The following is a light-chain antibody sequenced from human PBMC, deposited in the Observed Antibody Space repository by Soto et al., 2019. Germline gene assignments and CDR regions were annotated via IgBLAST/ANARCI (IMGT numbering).Light chain of an antibody. CDR1: QSVSSN. V-gene: IGKV3-15*01. Sequence: IVMTQSPATLSVSPGERATLSCWAGQSVSSNLAWYQQKPGQAPRLLIYGASTRATGIPARFTGSGSGTEFTLTISSLQFDDSAVYYCQQYNNWWTFGQGTKVDIK. J-gene: IGKJ1*01. CDR2: GAS. CDR3: QQYNNWWT.